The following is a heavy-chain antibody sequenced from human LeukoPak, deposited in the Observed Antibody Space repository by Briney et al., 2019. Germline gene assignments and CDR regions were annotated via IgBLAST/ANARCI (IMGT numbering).Heavy chain of an antibody. Sequence: ASVTVSCKASGYTFSSYGIGWVRQAPGQGLXXXXXXXXXSGNTDSAQNIRGRVTMTTDRSTSTGYMELRSLRFDDTAVYYCARDRAMIRGVGPHYFDYWGQGTLVTVSS. J-gene: IGHJ4*02. CDR1: GYTFSSYG. CDR2: XXXXSGNT. CDR3: ARDRAMIRGVGPHYFDY. V-gene: IGHV1-18*04. D-gene: IGHD3-10*01.